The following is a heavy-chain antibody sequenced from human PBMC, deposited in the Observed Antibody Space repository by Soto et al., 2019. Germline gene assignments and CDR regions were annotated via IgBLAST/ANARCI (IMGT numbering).Heavy chain of an antibody. J-gene: IGHJ5*02. CDR3: AGARLAEVVSGGLDP. CDR2: IYYSGST. Sequence: PSETLSLTCTVSGGSISSYYWSWIRQPPGKGLEWIGYIYYSGSTNYNPSLKSRVTISVDTSKNQFSLKLSSVTAADTAVYYCAGARLAEVVSGGLDPGGKGTRV. CDR1: GGSISSYY. D-gene: IGHD2-15*01. V-gene: IGHV4-59*08.